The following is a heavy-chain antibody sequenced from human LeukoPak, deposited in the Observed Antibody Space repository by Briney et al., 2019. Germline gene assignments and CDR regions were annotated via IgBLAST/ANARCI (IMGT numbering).Heavy chain of an antibody. CDR1: GDSVSSNSAA. V-gene: IGHV6-1*01. CDR2: TYYRSKWYN. CDR3: ARDRTGYSGYDSRYYYYMDV. J-gene: IGHJ6*03. Sequence: SQTLSLTCAISGDSVSSNSAAWNWIRQSPSRGLEWLGRTYYRSKWYNDYAVSVKSRITINPDTSKNQFSLKLSSVTAADTAVYYCARDRTGYSGYDSRYYYYMDVWGKGTTVTISS. D-gene: IGHD5-12*01.